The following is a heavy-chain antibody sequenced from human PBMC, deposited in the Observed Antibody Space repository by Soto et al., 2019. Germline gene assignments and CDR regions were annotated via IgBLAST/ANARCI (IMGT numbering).Heavy chain of an antibody. Sequence: GGSLRLSCAASGFTFSSYAMSWVRQAPGKGVEWVSAISGSGGSTYYADPVKGRFTISRDNSKNTLYLQMNSLRAEDTAVYYCAKVIAEESYSRFDPWGQGTLVTVSS. J-gene: IGHJ5*02. D-gene: IGHD6-13*01. CDR1: GFTFSSYA. V-gene: IGHV3-23*01. CDR3: AKVIAEESYSRFDP. CDR2: ISGSGGST.